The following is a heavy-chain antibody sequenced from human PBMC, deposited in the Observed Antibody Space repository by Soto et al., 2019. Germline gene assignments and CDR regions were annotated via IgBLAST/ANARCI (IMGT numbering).Heavy chain of an antibody. Sequence: QVQLQEWGPGLVKPSGTLSLTCAVSGDSIRSINWWSWVRQPPGKGVEWIGEIYQSGSTNYSPSLKTRGTISVDKSKNQLSLLQTSVTAADTAVYYCARRRISGYSYGFDFWGQGTLVIVSS. V-gene: IGHV4-4*02. CDR2: IYQSGST. D-gene: IGHD5-18*01. J-gene: IGHJ4*02. CDR1: GDSIRSINW. CDR3: ARRRISGYSYGFDF.